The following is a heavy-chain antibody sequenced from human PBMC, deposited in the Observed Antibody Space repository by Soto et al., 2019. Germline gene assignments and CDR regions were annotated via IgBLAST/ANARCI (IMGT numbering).Heavy chain of an antibody. D-gene: IGHD6-13*01. Sequence: SETLSLTCTVSGGSISSSSYYWGWIRQPPGKGLEWIGSIYYSGSTYYNPSLKSRVTISVDTSKNQFSLKLSSVTAADTAVYYCARDSGYSSSWYQGFDPWGQGTLVTVSS. CDR1: GGSISSSSYY. CDR2: IYYSGST. V-gene: IGHV4-39*02. CDR3: ARDSGYSSSWYQGFDP. J-gene: IGHJ5*02.